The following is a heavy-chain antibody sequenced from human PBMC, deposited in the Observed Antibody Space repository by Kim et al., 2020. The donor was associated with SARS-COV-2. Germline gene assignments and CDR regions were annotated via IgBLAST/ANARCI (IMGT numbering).Heavy chain of an antibody. Sequence: GGSLRLSCAASGFTFDDYAMHWVRQAPGKGLEWVSGISWNSGSIGYADSVTGRFTISRDNAKNSLYLQMNSLRAEDTALYYCAKAHESYSSSWYGDFDY. D-gene: IGHD6-13*01. V-gene: IGHV3-9*01. CDR2: ISWNSGSI. CDR3: AKAHESYSSSWYGDFDY. J-gene: IGHJ4*01. CDR1: GFTFDDYA.